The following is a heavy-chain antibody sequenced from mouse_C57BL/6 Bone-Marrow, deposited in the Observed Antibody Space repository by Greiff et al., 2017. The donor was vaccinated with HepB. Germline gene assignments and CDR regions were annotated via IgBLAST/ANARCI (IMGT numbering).Heavy chain of an antibody. V-gene: IGHV7-1*01. CDR1: GFTFSDFY. CDR2: SRNKANDYTT. D-gene: IGHD2-1*01. Sequence: EVKVVESGGGLVQSGRSLRLSCATSGFTFSDFYMEWVRQAPGKGLEWIAASRNKANDYTTEYSASVKGRFIVSRDTSQSILYLQMNALRAEDTAIYYCARDALYGNHWYFDVWGTGTTVTVSS. J-gene: IGHJ1*03. CDR3: ARDALYGNHWYFDV.